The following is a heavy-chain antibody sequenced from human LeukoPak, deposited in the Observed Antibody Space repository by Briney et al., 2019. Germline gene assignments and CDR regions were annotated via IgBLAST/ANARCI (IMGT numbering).Heavy chain of an antibody. J-gene: IGHJ6*02. CDR2: ISSSSSTI. V-gene: IGHV3-48*01. Sequence: GGSLRLSCAASGFTFSSYAMHWVRQAPGKGLEWVSYISSSSSTINYADSVKGRLTISRDNAKNSLYLQMNSLRAEDTAVYYCARDQYYYYYGMDVWGQGTTVTVSS. CDR1: GFTFSSYA. CDR3: ARDQYYYYYGMDV.